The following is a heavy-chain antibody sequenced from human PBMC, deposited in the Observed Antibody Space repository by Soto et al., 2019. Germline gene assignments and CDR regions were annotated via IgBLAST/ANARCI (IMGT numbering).Heavy chain of an antibody. V-gene: IGHV4-39*01. Sequence: QLQLQESGPGLVKPSETLSLTCTVSGGSISSSSYYWGWIRQPPGKGLEWIGSIYYSGSTYYNPSLKSRVTISVDTSKNQFSLPLSSVTAADTAVYYCARLRSGSYYTPEYFQHWGQGTLVTVSS. CDR1: GGSISSSSYY. CDR2: IYYSGST. D-gene: IGHD1-26*01. CDR3: ARLRSGSYYTPEYFQH. J-gene: IGHJ1*01.